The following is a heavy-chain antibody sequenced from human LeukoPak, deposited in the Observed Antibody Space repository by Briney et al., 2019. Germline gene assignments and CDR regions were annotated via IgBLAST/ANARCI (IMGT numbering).Heavy chain of an antibody. CDR1: GYTFTSYN. D-gene: IGHD6-13*01. V-gene: IGHV1-8*01. J-gene: IGHJ4*02. CDR3: ARGSLYSTFGY. CDR2: MNPNSGNT. Sequence: ASVKVSCKASGYTFTSYNINWMRQATGQGLEWMGWMNPNSGNTGYAHKFQGRVTMTRNTSISTAYMDLSSLRSEDTAVYYCARGSLYSTFGYWGQGSLVTVSS.